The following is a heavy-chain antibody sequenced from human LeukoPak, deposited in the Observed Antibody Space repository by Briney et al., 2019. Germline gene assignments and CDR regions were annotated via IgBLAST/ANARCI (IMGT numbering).Heavy chain of an antibody. Sequence: LWASVKVSCKASGYTFTGYYMHWVRQAPGQGLEWMGQINPNSGGTNYAQKFQGRVTMTRDTSISTAYMELSRLRSDDTAVYYCARGTIFGVVIPDLYYFDYWGQGTLVTVSS. CDR3: ARGTIFGVVIPDLYYFDY. V-gene: IGHV1-2*06. J-gene: IGHJ4*02. D-gene: IGHD3-3*01. CDR2: INPNSGGT. CDR1: GYTFTGYY.